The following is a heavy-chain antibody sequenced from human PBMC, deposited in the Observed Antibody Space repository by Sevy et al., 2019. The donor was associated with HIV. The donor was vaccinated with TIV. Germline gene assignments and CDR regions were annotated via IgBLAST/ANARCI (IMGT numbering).Heavy chain of an antibody. J-gene: IGHJ4*02. CDR3: ARGGDFNDRSAKRDFDY. D-gene: IGHD3-22*01. CDR1: GFTFSNYG. Sequence: GGSLRLSCAASGFTFSNYGMHWVRQAPGKGLEWVAVIWSDGSNKYYADLVKGRFTISRDNSKNTLYLQMNSLRVEDTAVYFCARGGDFNDRSAKRDFDYWGQGTLVTVSS. CDR2: IWSDGSNK. V-gene: IGHV3-33*01.